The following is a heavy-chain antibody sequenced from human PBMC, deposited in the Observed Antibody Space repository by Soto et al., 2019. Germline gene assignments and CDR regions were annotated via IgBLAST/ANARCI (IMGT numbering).Heavy chain of an antibody. CDR1: GFTFSIYA. D-gene: IGHD2-21*01. Sequence: GGSLRLSCAASGFTFSIYAMHWVRQAPGKGLEWVAVISYDGSNKYYADSVKGRFTISRDNSKNTVYLQMNSLRAEDSAVYYCAREYSDGWFGPWGQGTLVTVSS. V-gene: IGHV3-30-3*01. J-gene: IGHJ5*02. CDR2: ISYDGSNK. CDR3: AREYSDGWFGP.